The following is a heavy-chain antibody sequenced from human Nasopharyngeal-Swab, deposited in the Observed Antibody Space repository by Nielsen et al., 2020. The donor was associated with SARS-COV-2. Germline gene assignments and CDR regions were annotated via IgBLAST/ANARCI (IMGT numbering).Heavy chain of an antibody. D-gene: IGHD2-2*02. Sequence: GRSPTLACAASGFTFSSYAMHWVRQAPGKWLEWVAVISYDGSNKYYADSVKGRFSISRDNSKYTLYLQMNSLRAEDTAVYYCASAGKGYCSSTSCYTHFDYWGQGTLVTVSS. V-gene: IGHV3-30-3*01. CDR1: GFTFSSYA. J-gene: IGHJ4*02. CDR2: ISYDGSNK. CDR3: ASAGKGYCSSTSCYTHFDY.